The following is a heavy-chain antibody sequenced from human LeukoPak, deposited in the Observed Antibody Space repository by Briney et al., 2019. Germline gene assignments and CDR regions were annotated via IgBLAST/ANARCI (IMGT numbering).Heavy chain of an antibody. CDR2: IYHSGIT. J-gene: IGHJ4*02. CDR1: GGSFSGYY. V-gene: IGHV4-34*01. CDR3: ATLVSTRYYFDY. Sequence: SETLSLTCAVYGGSFSGYYWSWIRQPPGKGLEWIGSIYHSGITYYNHFNSSLKSRVTISIDTSKNQFSLRLTSVTAADTAVYFCATLVSTRYYFDYWGQGTLVTVSS. D-gene: IGHD5/OR15-5a*01.